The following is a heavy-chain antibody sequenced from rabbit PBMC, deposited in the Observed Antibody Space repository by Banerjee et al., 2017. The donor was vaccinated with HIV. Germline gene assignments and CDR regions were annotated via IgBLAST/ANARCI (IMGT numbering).Heavy chain of an antibody. V-gene: IGHV1S45*01. J-gene: IGHJ4*01. CDR1: GFTLSSYV. Sequence: QEQLEESGGGLVQPEGSLKLSCTVSGFTLSSYVMCWVRQAPGKGLEWIGCINTGSSGNIVYASWAKGRFTISKTSSTTVTLQMTSLTAADTATYFCARDGSGLLFNLWGPGTLVTVS. CDR3: ARDGSGLLFNL. CDR2: INTGSSGNI. D-gene: IGHD1-1*01.